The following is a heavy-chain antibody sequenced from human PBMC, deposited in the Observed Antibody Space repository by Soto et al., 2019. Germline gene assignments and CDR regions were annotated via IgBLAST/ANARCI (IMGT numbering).Heavy chain of an antibody. V-gene: IGHV4-59*08. CDR3: ARHKDYDILTGHGWFDP. CDR1: GDTISSTRW. Sequence: SETLSLTCTVSGDTISSTRWWSWVRLSPGKGLEWIGYIYYSGSTNYNPSLKSRVTISVDTSKNQFSLKLSSVTAADTAVYYCARHKDYDILTGHGWFDPWGQGTLVTVSS. D-gene: IGHD3-9*01. CDR2: IYYSGST. J-gene: IGHJ5*02.